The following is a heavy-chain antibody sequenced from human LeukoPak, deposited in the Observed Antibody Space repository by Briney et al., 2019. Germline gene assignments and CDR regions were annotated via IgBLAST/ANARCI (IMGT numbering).Heavy chain of an antibody. V-gene: IGHV3-21*01. CDR2: ISSSSSYM. D-gene: IGHD2-15*01. J-gene: IGHJ6*03. CDR3: ARTGGSLGYYYYMDV. Sequence: PGGSLRLSCAASGYIFSSYSMNWVRQAPGKGLEWVSSISSSSSYMYNADSVKGRFTISRDKAKNALYLQMNSLRAEDTAVYYCARTGGSLGYYYYMDVWGKGTTVTVSS. CDR1: GYIFSSYS.